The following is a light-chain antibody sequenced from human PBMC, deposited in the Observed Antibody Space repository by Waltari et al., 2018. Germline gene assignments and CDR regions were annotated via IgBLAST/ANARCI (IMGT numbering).Light chain of an antibody. J-gene: IGLJ1*01. CDR2: DVT. CDR1: TSDVGGFSS. CDR3: CSYAGFYTDV. V-gene: IGLV2-11*02. Sequence: QSALTQPRPVSGSPGQSVTISCTGTTSDVGGFSSVSWFQHNPGQAPKLIIYDVTKRPSGVPGRFSGSKSGNTASLTISGLQAEDESDFYCCSYAGFYTDVFGTGTKVTVL.